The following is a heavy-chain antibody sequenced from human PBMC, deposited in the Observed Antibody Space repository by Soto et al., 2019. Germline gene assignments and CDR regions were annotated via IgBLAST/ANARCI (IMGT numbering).Heavy chain of an antibody. CDR2: IYHSGST. CDR3: ARGPNIGY. V-gene: IGHV4-30-2*01. Sequence: QLQLQESGSGLVKPSQTLSLTCAVSGGSISSVGYSWSWLRQPPGKGLEWIGYIYHSGSTYYNPSLQSRVTTSVDRSKKQLAVNLSSVTAADTAFYCGARGPNIGYLGPGTLVTVSS. D-gene: IGHD2-8*01. J-gene: IGHJ4*02. CDR1: GGSISSVGYS.